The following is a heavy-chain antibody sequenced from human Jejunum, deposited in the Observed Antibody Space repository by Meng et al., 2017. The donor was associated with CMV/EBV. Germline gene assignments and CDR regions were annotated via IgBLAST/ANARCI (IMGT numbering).Heavy chain of an antibody. J-gene: IGHJ4*02. CDR1: G. D-gene: IGHD3-22*01. Sequence: GVSWVGQAQGKGLEWVSLISGGDGTTYYADSVKGRLTISRDNSKNTLYLQMNSLGADDTAVYYCAKDRSGSKYDSSGHYTITFYFDFWGQGTLVTVSS. CDR2: ISGGDGTT. CDR3: AKDRSGSKYDSSGHYTITFYFDF. V-gene: IGHV3-23*01.